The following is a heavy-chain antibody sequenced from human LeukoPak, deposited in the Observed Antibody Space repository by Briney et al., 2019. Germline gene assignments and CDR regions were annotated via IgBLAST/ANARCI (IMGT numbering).Heavy chain of an antibody. CDR1: GFTFSSYW. CDR3: ARGYRSGHIGIDY. Sequence: PGGSLRLSCAASGFTFSSYWMTWVRQAPGKGLEWVANIKQDGSEKYYVDSVKGRFTISRDNAKNSLYLQMNSLRAEDTAVYYCARGYRSGHIGIDYWGQGTLVTVSS. V-gene: IGHV3-7*04. CDR2: IKQDGSEK. D-gene: IGHD6-19*01. J-gene: IGHJ4*02.